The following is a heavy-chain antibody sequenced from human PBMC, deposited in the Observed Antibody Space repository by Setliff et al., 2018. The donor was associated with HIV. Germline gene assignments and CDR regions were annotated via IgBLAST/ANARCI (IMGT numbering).Heavy chain of an antibody. Sequence: LSQTLSLTCAVSGGSIRSSGFHWGWIRQPPGRGLEWIASISFSGNTYYNPSLKNRVTISVDTSKNQFSLKTSSVTATDTAVYYCLGYHSGTWALDYWSQGTLVTVSS. D-gene: IGHD3-10*01. V-gene: IGHV4-39*01. CDR1: GGSIRSSGFH. J-gene: IGHJ4*02. CDR3: LGYHSGTWALDY. CDR2: ISFSGNT.